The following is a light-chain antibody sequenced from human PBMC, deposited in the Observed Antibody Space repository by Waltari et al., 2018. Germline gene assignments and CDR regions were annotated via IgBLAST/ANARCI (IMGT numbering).Light chain of an antibody. Sequence: EIVLTQSPLSLPVSPGEPASISCRASQSITNNYLAWYQQIPGQAPRVLIYHASTRANGIPDRFSGSGSGTDFTLTISRLEPEDFAVYYCQKYGSTPRPFGGGTKVEIK. CDR1: QSITNNY. CDR3: QKYGSTPRP. CDR2: HAS. V-gene: IGKV3-20*01. J-gene: IGKJ4*01.